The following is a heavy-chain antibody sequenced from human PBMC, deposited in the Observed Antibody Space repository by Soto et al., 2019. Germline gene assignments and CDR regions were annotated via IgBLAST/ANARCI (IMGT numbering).Heavy chain of an antibody. V-gene: IGHV4-39*02. CDR1: GGSISSSSYY. D-gene: IGHD1-26*01. J-gene: IGHJ4*02. Sequence: QLQLQESGPGLVKPSETLSLTCTVSGGSISSSSYYWGWIRQPPGKGLEWIGSIYYSGSTYYNPSLKSRVPITVDTSKNHCTLKLSSVTAADTAVYYCARSLVGATTLGFDYWGQGTLVTVSS. CDR3: ARSLVGATTLGFDY. CDR2: IYYSGST.